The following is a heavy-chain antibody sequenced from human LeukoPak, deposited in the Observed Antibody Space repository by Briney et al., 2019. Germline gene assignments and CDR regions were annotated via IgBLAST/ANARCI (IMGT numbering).Heavy chain of an antibody. Sequence: ASVKVSCKASGYTFTNYFIHWVRQAPGQGLEWLGRINPNSGGTNYAQKFQGRVTMTEDTSTDTAYMELSSLRSEDTAVYYCARELYGDSRGYFDYWGQGTLVTVSS. CDR2: INPNSGGT. D-gene: IGHD4-17*01. J-gene: IGHJ4*02. CDR1: GYTFTNYF. V-gene: IGHV1-2*06. CDR3: ARELYGDSRGYFDY.